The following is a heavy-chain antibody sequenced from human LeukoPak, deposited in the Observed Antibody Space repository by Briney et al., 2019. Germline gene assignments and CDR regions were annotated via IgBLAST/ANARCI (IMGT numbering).Heavy chain of an antibody. V-gene: IGHV4-39*07. CDR3: ARGNSSSWYGYYFDY. J-gene: IGHJ4*02. CDR1: GGSISSGGYY. CDR2: INHSGST. Sequence: SETLSLTCTVSGGSISSGGYYWSWIRQPPGKGLEWIGEINHSGSTNYNPSLKSRVTISVDTSKNQFSLKLSSVTAADTAVYYCARGNSSSWYGYYFDYWGQGTLVTVSS. D-gene: IGHD6-13*01.